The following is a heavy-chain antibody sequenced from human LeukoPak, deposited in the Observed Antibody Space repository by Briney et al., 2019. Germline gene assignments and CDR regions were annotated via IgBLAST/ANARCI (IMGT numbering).Heavy chain of an antibody. D-gene: IGHD3-22*01. CDR3: ARMVYYYDSSGYNYYFHY. V-gene: IGHV3-64*04. CDR1: GFTFSRYS. Sequence: GGSLRLSCSASGFTFSRYSMHWVRQAPGKGLEYLSYISSNGGSTYYADSVKGRFTISRDNSKNTLSLQMNGLRAEDTAVYYCARMVYYYDSSGYNYYFHYWGQGTLVTVSS. J-gene: IGHJ4*02. CDR2: ISSNGGST.